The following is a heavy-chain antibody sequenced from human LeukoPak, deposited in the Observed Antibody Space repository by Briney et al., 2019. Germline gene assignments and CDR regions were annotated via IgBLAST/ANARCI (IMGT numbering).Heavy chain of an antibody. J-gene: IGHJ4*02. CDR2: IYYSGST. CDR1: GGSISSGDYY. CDR3: ARAQLGGTFDY. Sequence: PSETPSLTCTVSGGSISSGDYYWSWIRQPPGKGLEWIGYIYYSGSTYYNPSLKSRVTILVDTSKNQFSLKLSSVTAADTAVYYCARAQLGGTFDYWGQGTLVTVSS. D-gene: IGHD7-27*01. V-gene: IGHV4-30-4*01.